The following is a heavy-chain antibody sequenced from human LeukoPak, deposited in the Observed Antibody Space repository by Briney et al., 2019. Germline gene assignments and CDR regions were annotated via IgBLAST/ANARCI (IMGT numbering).Heavy chain of an antibody. CDR3: ARVAAAGPYYYMDV. V-gene: IGHV4-4*02. Sequence: PSETLSLTCAVSGGSISSSNWWSWVRQPPGKGLEWIGEIYHSGSTNYNPSLKSRVTISVDKSKNQFSLKLSSVTAADTAVYYCARVAAAGPYYYMDVWGKGTTVTVSS. CDR2: IYHSGST. J-gene: IGHJ6*03. D-gene: IGHD6-13*01. CDR1: GGSISSSNW.